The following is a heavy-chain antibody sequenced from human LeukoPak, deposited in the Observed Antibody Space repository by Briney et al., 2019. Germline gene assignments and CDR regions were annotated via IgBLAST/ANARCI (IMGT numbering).Heavy chain of an antibody. D-gene: IGHD1-26*01. V-gene: IGHV4-39*07. CDR1: GGSVTYTNYY. J-gene: IGHJ4*02. Sequence: SETLSLTCTVSGGSVTYTNYYWGWIRQPPGKGLQWIGVIYYNGKTYYNPSLKSRVTISVDTSKNQFSLKLSSVTAADTAVYYCARGGFLYSGSYHLNDYWGQGTLVTVSS. CDR3: ARGGFLYSGSYHLNDY. CDR2: IYYNGKT.